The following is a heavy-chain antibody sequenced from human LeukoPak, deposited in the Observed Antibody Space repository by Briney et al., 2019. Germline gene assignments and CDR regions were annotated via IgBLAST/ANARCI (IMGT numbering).Heavy chain of an antibody. D-gene: IGHD1-26*01. J-gene: IGHJ4*02. CDR1: GGSFSGYY. CDR2: IYSSGST. Sequence: PSETLSLTCAVYGGSFSGYYWGWIRQPPGKGLEWIGNIYSSGSTYYNASLQSRVTISIDTSKNQFSLRLNSVTAADTAMYYCAKSGGYGLIDYWGQGTRVTVSS. V-gene: IGHV4-34*01. CDR3: AKSGGYGLIDY.